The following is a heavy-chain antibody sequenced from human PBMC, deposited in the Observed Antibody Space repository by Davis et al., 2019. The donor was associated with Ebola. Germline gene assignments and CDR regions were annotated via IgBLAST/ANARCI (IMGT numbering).Heavy chain of an antibody. V-gene: IGHV3-53*01. CDR3: ARGIAVATNDAFDI. D-gene: IGHD6-19*01. CDR2: IYSGGST. CDR1: GFTFSSYT. Sequence: GESLKISCAASGFTFSSYTMNWVRQAPGKGLEWVSVIYSGGSTYYADSVKGRFTISRDNSKNTLYLQMNSLRAEDTAVYYCARGIAVATNDAFDIWGQGTMVTVSS. J-gene: IGHJ3*02.